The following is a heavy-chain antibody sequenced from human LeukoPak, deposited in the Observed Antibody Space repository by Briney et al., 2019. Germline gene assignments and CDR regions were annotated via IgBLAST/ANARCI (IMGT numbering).Heavy chain of an antibody. V-gene: IGHV3-64*01. D-gene: IGHD6-13*01. CDR1: GFTFTNYA. J-gene: IGHJ4*02. CDR3: ASSYSSSWYYFDY. CDR2: ISSTGGST. Sequence: GGSLRLSCAASGFTFTNYAMHWVRQAPGKGLEYVSAISSTGGSTYYANSVKGRFTISRDNSKNTLYLQMNSLRAEDTAVYYCASSYSSSWYYFDYWGQGTLVTVSS.